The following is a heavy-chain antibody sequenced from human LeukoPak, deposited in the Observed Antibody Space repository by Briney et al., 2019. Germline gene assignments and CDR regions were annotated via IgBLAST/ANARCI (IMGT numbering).Heavy chain of an antibody. V-gene: IGHV1-2*02. J-gene: IGHJ3*02. CDR1: GYTFTSYY. D-gene: IGHD3-22*01. Sequence: AASVKVSCKASGYTFTSYYIHWVRQAPGQGLEWMGWINPNSGGTNYAQKFQGRVTMTRDTSISTAYMELNGLRSDDTAMFYCARDLRRTNSYYYDSSGDAFDIWGQGTMVTVSS. CDR2: INPNSGGT. CDR3: ARDLRRTNSYYYDSSGDAFDI.